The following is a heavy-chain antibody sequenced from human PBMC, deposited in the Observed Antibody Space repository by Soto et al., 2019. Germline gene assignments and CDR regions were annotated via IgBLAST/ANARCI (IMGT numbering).Heavy chain of an antibody. J-gene: IGHJ5*02. D-gene: IGHD2-15*01. Sequence: ASVKASCKAPGVTLTSYAMQSARQAHGQRIEWMGWINADNGNTKYSQKFQGRVTITRDTSASTAYMELSSLRSEDTAVYYCARVRVVVVAAIHGAPDNWFDPWGQGTLVTVSS. CDR1: GVTLTSYA. CDR3: ARVRVVVVAAIHGAPDNWFDP. V-gene: IGHV1-3*01. CDR2: INADNGNT.